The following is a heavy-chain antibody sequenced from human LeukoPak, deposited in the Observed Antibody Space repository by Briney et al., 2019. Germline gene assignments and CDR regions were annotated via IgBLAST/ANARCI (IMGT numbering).Heavy chain of an antibody. Sequence: GGSLRLSCAASGFTFSSYAMSWVRQAPGKGLEWVSAISGSGGSTYCADSVKGRFTISRDNSKNTLYLQMNSLRAEDTAVYYCANDPIVVVPAAMNHDAFDIWGQGTMVTVSS. CDR1: GFTFSSYA. J-gene: IGHJ3*02. V-gene: IGHV3-23*01. CDR2: ISGSGGST. D-gene: IGHD2-2*01. CDR3: ANDPIVVVPAAMNHDAFDI.